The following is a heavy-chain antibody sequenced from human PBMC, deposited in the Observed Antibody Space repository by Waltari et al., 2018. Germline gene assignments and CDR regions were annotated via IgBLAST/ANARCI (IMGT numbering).Heavy chain of an antibody. CDR1: GGSISRINW. Sequence: QVQLQESGPGLVKPSGTLSLPCAVSGGSISRINWLSLVRQPPGKGLEWIGEIYHSGSTNYNPSLKSRVTISVDKSKNQFSLKLSSVTAADTAVYYCARDLSAAAGSDYWGQGTLVTVSS. CDR3: ARDLSAAAGSDY. V-gene: IGHV4-4*02. D-gene: IGHD6-13*01. J-gene: IGHJ4*02. CDR2: IYHSGST.